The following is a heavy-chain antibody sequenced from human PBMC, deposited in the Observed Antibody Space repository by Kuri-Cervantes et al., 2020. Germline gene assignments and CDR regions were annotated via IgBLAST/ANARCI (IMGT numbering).Heavy chain of an antibody. D-gene: IGHD3-16*01. CDR2: ISWNSGSI. CDR3: ARGAAIDY. CDR1: GFTFDDYA. Sequence: SLKISCAAFGFTFDDYAMHWVRQAPGKGLEWVSGISWNSGSIGYADSVKGRFTISRDNAKNSLYLQMDSLGAEDTAVYYCARGAAIDYWGQGTLVTVSS. V-gene: IGHV3-9*01. J-gene: IGHJ4*02.